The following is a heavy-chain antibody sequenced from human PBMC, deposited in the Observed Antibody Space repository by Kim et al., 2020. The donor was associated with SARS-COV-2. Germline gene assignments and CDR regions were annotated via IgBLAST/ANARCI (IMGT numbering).Heavy chain of an antibody. CDR1: GGSVSSGSYY. Sequence: SETLSLTCTVSGGSVSSGSYYWSWIRQPPGKGLEWIGYIYYSGSTNYNPSLKSRVTISVDTSKNQFSLKLSSVTAADTAVYYCARVTGDSSGYYARVDYWGQGTLVTVSS. V-gene: IGHV4-61*01. J-gene: IGHJ4*02. CDR2: IYYSGST. CDR3: ARVTGDSSGYYARVDY. D-gene: IGHD3-22*01.